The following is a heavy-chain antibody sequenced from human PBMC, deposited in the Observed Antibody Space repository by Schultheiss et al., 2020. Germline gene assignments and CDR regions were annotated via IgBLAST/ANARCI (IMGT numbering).Heavy chain of an antibody. CDR2: ISSSSSTI. CDR3: ARVKAVRFDS. D-gene: IGHD3-22*01. J-gene: IGHJ5*01. Sequence: GGSLRLSCAASGFTFSSYSMNWVRQAPGKGLEWVSSISSSSSTIYYADSVKGRFTISRDNAKNSLYLQMNSLRAEDTAMYYCARVKAVRFDSWGQGTLVTVSS. V-gene: IGHV3-48*01. CDR1: GFTFSSYS.